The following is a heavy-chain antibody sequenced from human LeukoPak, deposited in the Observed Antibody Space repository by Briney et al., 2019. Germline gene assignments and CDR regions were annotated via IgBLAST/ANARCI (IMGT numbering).Heavy chain of an antibody. CDR2: ISSSSSTI. CDR1: GFTFSSYS. Sequence: GGSLRLSCAASGFTFSSYSMNWVRQAPGKGLEWVSYISSSSSTIYYADSVKGRFTISRDNAKNSLYLQMNSLRAEDTAMYYCARSIPVGTYYYDSSGYYDHWGWGQGTLVTVSS. D-gene: IGHD3-22*01. CDR3: ARSIPVGTYYYDSSGYYDHWG. V-gene: IGHV3-48*04. J-gene: IGHJ4*02.